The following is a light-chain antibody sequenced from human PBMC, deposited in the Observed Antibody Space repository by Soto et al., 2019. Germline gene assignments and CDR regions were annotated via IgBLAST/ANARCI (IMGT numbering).Light chain of an antibody. CDR3: SSYGGNNNYV. V-gene: IGLV2-8*01. CDR1: SSDLGGYDY. Sequence: QSLLTQPPSASGSPGQSVTISCTGTSSDLGGYDYVSWYQHHPGKAPKLIIYEVSERPSGVPDRFSGSKSGNTASLTVSGLQAEDEADYYCSSYGGNNNYVFGTGTKVTVL. CDR2: EVS. J-gene: IGLJ1*01.